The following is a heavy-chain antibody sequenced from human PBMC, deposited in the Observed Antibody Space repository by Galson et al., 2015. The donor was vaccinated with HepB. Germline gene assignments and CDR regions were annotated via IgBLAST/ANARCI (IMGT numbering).Heavy chain of an antibody. J-gene: IGHJ2*01. D-gene: IGHD3-16*02. CDR2: IYSGGST. CDR3: ARDVPLNDYIWGSYRSYWYFDL. V-gene: IGHV3-53*01. Sequence: SLRLSCAASGFTVSSNYMSWVRQAPGKGLEWVSVIYSGGSTYYADSVKGRFTISRDNSKNTLYLQMNSLRAEDTAVYYCARDVPLNDYIWGSYRSYWYFDLWGRGTLVTVSS. CDR1: GFTVSSNY.